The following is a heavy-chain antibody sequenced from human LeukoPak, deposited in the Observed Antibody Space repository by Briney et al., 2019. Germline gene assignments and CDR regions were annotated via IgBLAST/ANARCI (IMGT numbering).Heavy chain of an antibody. CDR3: ARVVYYYYYYMDV. Sequence: SETLSLTCAVSGGSISGYYWSWIRQPPGRGLEWIGYMYYSGSTYYNPSLKSRVTISVDTAKSQFSLKLSSVTAADTAVYYCARVVYYYYYYMDVWGKGTTVTVSS. J-gene: IGHJ6*03. V-gene: IGHV4-59*08. D-gene: IGHD2-15*01. CDR2: MYYSGST. CDR1: GGSISGYY.